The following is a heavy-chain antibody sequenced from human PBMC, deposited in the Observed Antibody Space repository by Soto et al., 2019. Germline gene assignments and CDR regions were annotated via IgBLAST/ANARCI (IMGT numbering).Heavy chain of an antibody. D-gene: IGHD4-4*01. CDR1: GGSISSYY. CDR2: IYYSGST. V-gene: IGHV4-59*08. J-gene: IGHJ4*02. CDR3: ARQALGYSKGDDY. Sequence: QVQLQESGPGLVKPSETLSLTCTVSGGSISSYYWSWIRQPPGKGLEWIGYIYYSGSTNYNPSLKSRVTVAVETSKNQFSLKLSSVTAADTAVYYCARQALGYSKGDDYWGQGTLVTVSS.